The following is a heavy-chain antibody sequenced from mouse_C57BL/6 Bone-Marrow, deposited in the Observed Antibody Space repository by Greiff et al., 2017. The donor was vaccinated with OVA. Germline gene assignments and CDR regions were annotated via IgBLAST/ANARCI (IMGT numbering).Heavy chain of an antibody. CDR1: GYTFTDYE. CDR2: IDPETGGT. Sequence: VQGVESGAELVRPGASVTLSCKASGYTFTDYEMHWVKQTPVHGLEWIGAIDPETGGTAYNQKFKGKAILTADKSSSTAYMELRSLTSEDSAVYYCTIPDYEDYWGQGTTLTVSS. CDR3: TIPDYEDY. J-gene: IGHJ2*01. V-gene: IGHV1-15*01. D-gene: IGHD2-4*01.